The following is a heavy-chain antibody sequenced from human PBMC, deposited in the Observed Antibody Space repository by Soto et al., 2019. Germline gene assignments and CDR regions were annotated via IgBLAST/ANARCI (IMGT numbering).Heavy chain of an antibody. CDR3: ASLSAAWFDP. D-gene: IGHD6-19*01. Sequence: QVQLQESGPGLVKPSETLSLTCTVSGGSVSSGSYYWGWIRQPPGKGLEWIGYIYHSGSTNYNPSLQSRVTISVDTSKNQFSLSLTSVTAADTAVYYCASLSAAWFDPWGQGTLVTVAS. V-gene: IGHV4-61*01. CDR2: IYHSGST. CDR1: GGSVSSGSYY. J-gene: IGHJ5*02.